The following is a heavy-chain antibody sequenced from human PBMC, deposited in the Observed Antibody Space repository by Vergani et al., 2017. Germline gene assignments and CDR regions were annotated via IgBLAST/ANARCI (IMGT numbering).Heavy chain of an antibody. Sequence: EVQLLESGGGLVQPGGSLRLSCAASGFTFSSYAMSWVRQAPGKGLEWVSVISGSGGSTYYADSVKGRFTISRDNSKKTLYLQMNSLRAEDTAVYYCAKDPYYDFWSGYYSVDYWGQGTLVTVSS. D-gene: IGHD3-3*01. CDR3: AKDPYYDFWSGYYSVDY. J-gene: IGHJ4*02. V-gene: IGHV3-23*01. CDR2: ISGSGGST. CDR1: GFTFSSYA.